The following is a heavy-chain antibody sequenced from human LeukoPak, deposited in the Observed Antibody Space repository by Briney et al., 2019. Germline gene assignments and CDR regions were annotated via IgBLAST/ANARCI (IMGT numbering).Heavy chain of an antibody. CDR3: ARSVEGSFDY. J-gene: IGHJ4*02. Sequence: PGGSLRLSCATSGFTFSPHSFNWVRQAPGKGLEWISYINAHRTIYYADSVEGRFTISRDNAKNSAYLQLNSLRVEDTAMYYCARSVEGSFDYWGQGTLVTVSS. D-gene: IGHD6-19*01. V-gene: IGHV3-48*01. CDR2: INAHRTI. CDR1: GFTFSPHS.